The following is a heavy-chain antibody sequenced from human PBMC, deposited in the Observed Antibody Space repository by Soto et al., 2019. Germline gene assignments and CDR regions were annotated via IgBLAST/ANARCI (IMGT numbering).Heavy chain of an antibody. CDR3: ATIQLGPNWFDP. CDR2: IYYSGST. J-gene: IGHJ5*02. D-gene: IGHD2-2*01. CDR1: GGSISSGGYY. V-gene: IGHV4-31*03. Sequence: LSLTCTVSGGSISSGGYYWSWIRQHPGKGLEWIGYIYYSGSTYYNPSLKSRVTISVDTSKNQFSLKLSSVTAADTAVYYCATIQLGPNWFDPWGQGTLVTV.